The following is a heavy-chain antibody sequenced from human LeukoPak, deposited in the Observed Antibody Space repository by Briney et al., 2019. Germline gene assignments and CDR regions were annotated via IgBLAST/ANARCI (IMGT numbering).Heavy chain of an antibody. V-gene: IGHV1-46*01. CDR3: ARDYYGGEYYYYYMDV. CDR2: INPSGGST. Sequence: GASVKVSCKASGYTFTNYYMHWVRQAPGQGLEWMGIINPSGGSTSYAQKFQGRVTMTRDTSTSTVYMEVSGLRSEDTAVYYCARDYYGGEYYYYYMDVWGKGTTVTISS. CDR1: GYTFTNYY. D-gene: IGHD4-23*01. J-gene: IGHJ6*03.